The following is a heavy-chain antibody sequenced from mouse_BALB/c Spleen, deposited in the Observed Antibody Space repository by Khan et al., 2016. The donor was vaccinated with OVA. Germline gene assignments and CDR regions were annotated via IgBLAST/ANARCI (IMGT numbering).Heavy chain of an antibody. CDR1: GYTFTSYY. V-gene: IGHV1S81*02. D-gene: IGHD2-1*01. CDR2: FNPSDGDT. Sequence: QVQLKQSGAELVKPGASVKLSCKASGYTFTSYYMYWVKQRPGQGLEWIGEFNPSDGDTNFNEKFKSKATLTVDKSSSTAYMQLSSLTSEDSAVYYCTRSGYGTFAYWGQGTLVTVSA. CDR3: TRSGYGTFAY. J-gene: IGHJ3*01.